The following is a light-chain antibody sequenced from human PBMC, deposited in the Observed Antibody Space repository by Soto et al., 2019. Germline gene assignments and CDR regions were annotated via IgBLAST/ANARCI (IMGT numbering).Light chain of an antibody. CDR1: QGISNY. V-gene: IGKV1-17*03. CDR3: LQHNAYLFT. Sequence: DIQMTQSPSAMSASVGDRVTITCRASQGISNYLAWFQQKPGQGPKRLIYGASNLQSGVPPRFSGSGSETEFTLTISNLQPEDIATYYCLQHNAYLFTFGQGTKLEIK. CDR2: GAS. J-gene: IGKJ2*01.